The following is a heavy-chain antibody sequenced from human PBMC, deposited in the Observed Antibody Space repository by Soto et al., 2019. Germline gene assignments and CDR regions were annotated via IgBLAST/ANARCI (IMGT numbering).Heavy chain of an antibody. CDR1: GFTFSSYA. J-gene: IGHJ4*02. CDR3: ARSWDSSGYPLDY. CDR2: ISYDGYSN. V-gene: IGHV3-30-3*01. D-gene: IGHD3-22*01. Sequence: PGGSLRLSCAASGFTFSSYAMHWVRQAPGKGLEWVAVISYDGYSNYYADSVKGRFTISRDNSRDTLYLQMNSLRAEDTSVYFCARSWDSSGYPLDYWGQGTLVTVS.